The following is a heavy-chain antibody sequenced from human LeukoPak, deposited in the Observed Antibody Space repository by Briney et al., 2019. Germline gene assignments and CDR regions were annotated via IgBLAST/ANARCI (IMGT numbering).Heavy chain of an antibody. Sequence: GGSLRLSCAASGFTFSGYSMNWVRQAPGKGLEWVANIKQDGSEKYYVDSVKGRFTISRDNAKNSLYLQMNSLRAEDTAVYYCARRSRANCSGGSCYSVPDYWGQGTLVTVSS. CDR1: GFTFSGYS. J-gene: IGHJ4*02. CDR2: IKQDGSEK. CDR3: ARRSRANCSGGSCYSVPDY. V-gene: IGHV3-7*01. D-gene: IGHD2-15*01.